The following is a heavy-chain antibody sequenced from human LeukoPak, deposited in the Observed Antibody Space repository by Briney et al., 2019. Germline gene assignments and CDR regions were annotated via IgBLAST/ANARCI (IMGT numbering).Heavy chain of an antibody. CDR3: AKGGGSWWDY. V-gene: IGHV3-23*01. J-gene: IGHJ4*02. D-gene: IGHD1-26*01. CDR1: GFSFSSNA. CDR2: ISDRGDNK. Sequence: GGSLRLSCAAPGFSFSSNAMSWVRQAPGEGLEWVSAISDRGDNKFCADSVKGRFTISRDNSENTLYLQMNSLRAEDTAIYYCAKGGGSWWDYWGQGTLVTVSS.